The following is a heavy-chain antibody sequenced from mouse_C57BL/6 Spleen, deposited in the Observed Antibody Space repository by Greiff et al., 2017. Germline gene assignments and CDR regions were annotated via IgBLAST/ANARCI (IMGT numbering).Heavy chain of an antibody. Sequence: QVQLQQSGAELVRPGASVTLSCKASGYTFTDDDMHWVKQTPVHGLEWIGAIDPETGGTAYNQKFKGKAILTADTASSTAYMQLRSLTSVDSAINYCTRRGLGYWGQGTTLTVSS. CDR3: TRRGLGY. V-gene: IGHV1-15*01. CDR2: IDPETGGT. J-gene: IGHJ2*01. CDR1: GYTFTDDD.